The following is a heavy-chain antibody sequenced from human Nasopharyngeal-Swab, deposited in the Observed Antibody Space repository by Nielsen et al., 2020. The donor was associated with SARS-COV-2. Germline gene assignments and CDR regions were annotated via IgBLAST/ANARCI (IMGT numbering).Heavy chain of an antibody. CDR3: ARGRDYGDYVDYFDY. CDR2: INHSGCT. Sequence: WIRQPPGKGLEWIGKINHSGCTNYNPSLKSRVTISVDTSKNQFSLKLSSVTAADTAVYYCARGRDYGDYVDYFDYWGQGTLVTVSS. V-gene: IGHV4-34*01. J-gene: IGHJ4*02. D-gene: IGHD4-17*01.